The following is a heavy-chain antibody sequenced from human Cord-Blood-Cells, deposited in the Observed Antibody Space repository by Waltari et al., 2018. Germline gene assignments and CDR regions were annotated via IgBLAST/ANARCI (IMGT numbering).Heavy chain of an antibody. V-gene: IGHV4-34*01. J-gene: IGHJ4*02. D-gene: IGHD2-21*01. CDR3: ARNHRWTYSLTNLFDY. CDR2: INHSGST. CDR1: GGSFSGYY. Sequence: QVQLQQWGAGLLKPSETLSLTCAVYGGSFSGYYWSWLRQPPGKGLEWIGEINHSGSTNYNPSLKSRVTISVDTSKNQFSLKLSSVTAADTAVYYCARNHRWTYSLTNLFDYWGQGTLVTVSS.